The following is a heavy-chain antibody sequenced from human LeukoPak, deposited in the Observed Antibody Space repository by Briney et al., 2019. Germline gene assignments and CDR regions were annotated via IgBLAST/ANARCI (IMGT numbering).Heavy chain of an antibody. V-gene: IGHV3-33*01. CDR1: GFTFSSYG. J-gene: IGHJ4*02. CDR3: ARDAYGSGSYYNY. Sequence: PGGSLRLSCAASGFTFSSYGMHWVRQAPGKGLEGVAVIWYDGSNKYYADSVKGRFTISRDNSKNTLYLQMNSLRAEDTAVYYCARDAYGSGSYYNYWGQGTLVTVSS. D-gene: IGHD3-10*01. CDR2: IWYDGSNK.